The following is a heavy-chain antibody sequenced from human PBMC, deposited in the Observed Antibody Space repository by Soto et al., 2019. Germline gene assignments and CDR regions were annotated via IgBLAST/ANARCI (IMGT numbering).Heavy chain of an antibody. D-gene: IGHD2-15*01. Sequence: ASVKVSCKVSGYTLTELSMHWVRQAPGKGLEWMGGFAPEDGETIYAQKFQGRVTMTEDTSTHTAYMELSSLRSEDTAAYYCARRWLLYFDYWGQGTLVTVSS. CDR2: FAPEDGET. CDR1: GYTLTELS. CDR3: ARRWLLYFDY. J-gene: IGHJ4*02. V-gene: IGHV1-24*01.